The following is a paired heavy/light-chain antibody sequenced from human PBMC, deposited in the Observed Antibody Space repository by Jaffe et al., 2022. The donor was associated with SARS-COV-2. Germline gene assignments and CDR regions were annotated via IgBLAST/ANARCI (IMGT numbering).Heavy chain of an antibody. CDR1: GFTFRNAW. Sequence: EVQLVESGGGLVKPGGSLRLSCVASGFTFRNAWMSWVRQAPGKGLEWVGRIKSKTDGGTTDYAAPVKGRFTISRDDSKNTLSLQVNSLKTEDTAVYYCTTVVRSRIVEDAGSWEENDAFDIWGQGTMVTVSS. CDR3: TTVVRSRIVEDAGSWEENDAFDI. D-gene: IGHD3-22*01. CDR2: IKSKTDGGTT. V-gene: IGHV3-15*01. J-gene: IGHJ3*02.
Light chain of an antibody. J-gene: IGLJ2*01. CDR2: YDF. V-gene: IGLV3-21*04. Sequence: SYVLTQPPSVSVAPGKTARITCGGNNIESKSVHWYQQKPGQAPVLVIYYDFDRPSGIPERFSGSNSGNTATLTISRVEAGDEADYYCQVWDSSTDHVVFGGGTKLTVL. CDR3: QVWDSSTDHVV. CDR1: NIESKS.